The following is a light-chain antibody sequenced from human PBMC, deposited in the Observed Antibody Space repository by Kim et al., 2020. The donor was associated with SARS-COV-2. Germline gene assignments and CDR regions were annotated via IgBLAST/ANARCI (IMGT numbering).Light chain of an antibody. CDR1: QSVTTSS. V-gene: IGKV3-20*01. CDR2: GAS. CDR3: QQYDSSFL. Sequence: PGGRAPPSRRASQSVTTSSSAWYQQKPGQTPRRLIYGASNRATDIPDRCSVSGSGTDFTLTISRLEPEDFAVYNCQQYDSSFLFGEGTKVDIK. J-gene: IGKJ1*01.